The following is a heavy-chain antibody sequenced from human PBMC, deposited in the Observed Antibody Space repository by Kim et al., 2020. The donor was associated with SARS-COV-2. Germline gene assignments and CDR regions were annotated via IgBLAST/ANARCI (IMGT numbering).Heavy chain of an antibody. CDR2: GSTT. D-gene: IGHD1-26*01. V-gene: IGHV3-74*01. J-gene: IGHJ4*02. Sequence: GSTTTYADSVKGRFTVSRDNAKNTLYLQMNNLRAEDTAVYYCASPYSNSYWGQGTLVTVSS. CDR3: ASPYSNSY.